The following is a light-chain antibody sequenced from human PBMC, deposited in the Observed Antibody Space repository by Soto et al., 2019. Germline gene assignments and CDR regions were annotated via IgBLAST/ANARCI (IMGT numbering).Light chain of an antibody. CDR3: QQRNSWPWT. V-gene: IGKV3-11*01. J-gene: IGKJ1*01. CDR1: QSVSGN. Sequence: EIVMTQSPATLSVSPGERATLSCRASQSVSGNLAWYQQKPGQAPRLLIYEASNRATGIPARFSGSGSGTDFTLTIGSLEPEDFAAYYCQQRNSWPWTFGQGTKVDNK. CDR2: EAS.